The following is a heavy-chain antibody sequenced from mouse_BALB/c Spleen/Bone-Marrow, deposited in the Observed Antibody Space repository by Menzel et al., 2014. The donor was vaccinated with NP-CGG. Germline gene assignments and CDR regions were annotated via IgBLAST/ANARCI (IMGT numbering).Heavy chain of an antibody. CDR1: GYTFTSYW. CDR3: ARSGDYGQFDY. Sequence: QVHLQQPGPELAKPGASVKMSCKASGYTFTSYWMHWVKQRPGQGLEWIGYVNPSTGYTEFYQNFKDKATLTADKSSSTAYMQLSSLTSEDSAVYYCARSGDYGQFDYWGQGTTLTVSS. D-gene: IGHD2-4*01. V-gene: IGHV1-7*01. CDR2: VNPSTGYT. J-gene: IGHJ2*01.